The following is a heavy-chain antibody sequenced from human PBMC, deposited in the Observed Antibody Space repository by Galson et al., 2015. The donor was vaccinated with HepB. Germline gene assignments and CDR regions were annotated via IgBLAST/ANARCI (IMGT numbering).Heavy chain of an antibody. CDR1: GFTFSIYW. V-gene: IGHV3-7*03. J-gene: IGHJ5*02. CDR3: ASQSFGRFDP. Sequence: SLRLSCAASGFTFSIYWMSWVRQGPGKGLEWVADIRGGGSEKYYVDSVKGRFTISRDNAKNSLYLQMNSLRAEDTAVYYCASQSFGRFDPWGQGTLVTVSS. D-gene: IGHD3-16*01. CDR2: IRGGGSEK.